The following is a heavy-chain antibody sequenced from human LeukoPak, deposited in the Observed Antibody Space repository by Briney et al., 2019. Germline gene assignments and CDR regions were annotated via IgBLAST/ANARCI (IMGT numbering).Heavy chain of an antibody. CDR1: GFTFGSFG. V-gene: IGHV3-33*01. CDR3: ARDGYSYGSIDY. Sequence: PGGSLRLSCAASGFTFGSFGMHWVRQAPGKGLEWVAVIWYDGSNKYYADSVRGRFTTSRDNSKNTLYLQMNSLRVEDTTVYYCARDGYSYGSIDYWGQGTLVTVSS. D-gene: IGHD5-18*01. CDR2: IWYDGSNK. J-gene: IGHJ4*02.